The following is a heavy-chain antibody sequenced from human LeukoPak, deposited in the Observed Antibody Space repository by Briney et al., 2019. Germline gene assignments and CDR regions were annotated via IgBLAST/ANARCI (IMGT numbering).Heavy chain of an antibody. J-gene: IGHJ3*02. CDR2: ISWDSGSI. D-gene: IGHD1-26*01. Sequence: PGRSLRLSCAASGFTFDDYAMHWVRQAPGKGLEWVSGISWDSGSIVYADSVKGRFTISRDNAKNSLYLQMNSLRAEDMALYYCAKGVGAITEDAFDIWGQGTMVTVSS. CDR3: AKGVGAITEDAFDI. CDR1: GFTFDDYA. V-gene: IGHV3-9*03.